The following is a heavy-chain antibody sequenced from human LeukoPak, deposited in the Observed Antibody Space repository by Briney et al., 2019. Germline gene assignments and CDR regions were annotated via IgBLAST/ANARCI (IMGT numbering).Heavy chain of an antibody. CDR2: IRYDGSNE. D-gene: IGHD5-18*01. V-gene: IGHV3-30*02. CDR3: AKAGPGYTEPSSVHY. CDR1: GFPFSNSG. Sequence: GGSLRLSCAASGFPFSNSGMHWVRQARGKGLEWVAFIRYDGSNEIYADSVMGRFTISRDNSKNTLYLQMDSLRAEDTAVFYCAKAGPGYTEPSSVHYLGQGTLVTVSS. J-gene: IGHJ4*02.